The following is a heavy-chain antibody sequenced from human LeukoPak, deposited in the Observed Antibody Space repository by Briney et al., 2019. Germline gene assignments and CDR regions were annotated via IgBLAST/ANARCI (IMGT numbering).Heavy chain of an antibody. V-gene: IGHV6-1*01. CDR1: GDSVSSNSAG. D-gene: IGHD6-25*01. CDR2: TYYRSKWYN. CDR3: AKGDPFRAGWFDP. J-gene: IGHJ5*02. Sequence: KASQTLSLTCAISGDSVSSNSAGWNWLRQSPARGLEWLGRTYYRSKWYNDYAVSVKSRITTKPDTSKNQFSLQLNSVTPEDTAVYYCAKGDPFRAGWFDPWGQGILVTVSS.